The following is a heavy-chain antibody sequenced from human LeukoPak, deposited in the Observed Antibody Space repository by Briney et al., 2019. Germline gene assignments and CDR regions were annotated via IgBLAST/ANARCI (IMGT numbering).Heavy chain of an antibody. CDR1: GFTFTAYY. CDR2: ISSSGSST. CDR3: ARGSSTLDY. J-gene: IGHJ4*02. Sequence: SGGSLRLSCAASGFTFTAYYMTWIRQAPGKGLEWVSYISSSGSSTKNADSVKGRFTISRDNAKNSVHLQMNSLRAEDTAVYYCARGSSTLDYWGQGTLVTVSS. D-gene: IGHD3-10*01. V-gene: IGHV3-11*01.